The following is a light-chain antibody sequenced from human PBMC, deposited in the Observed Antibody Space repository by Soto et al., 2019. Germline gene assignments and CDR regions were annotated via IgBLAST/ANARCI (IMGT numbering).Light chain of an antibody. CDR2: LGS. V-gene: IGKV2-28*01. CDR1: QSLLQINGYNY. CDR3: MPAFQAPWT. Sequence: DIVLTQSPLSLPVTPGEPASISCRSSQSLLQINGYNYLDWYLQKPGQSPHLLIYLGSNRASGVPDRFSGSGSGTDFTLKISRVEAEDVGVYYCMPAFQAPWTFGQGTKVEIK. J-gene: IGKJ1*01.